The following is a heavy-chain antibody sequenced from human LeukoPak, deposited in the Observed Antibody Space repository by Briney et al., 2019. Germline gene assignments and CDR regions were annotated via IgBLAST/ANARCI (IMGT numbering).Heavy chain of an antibody. CDR3: ARDTVMMVGSYYYGKDV. D-gene: IGHD2-15*01. V-gene: IGHV1-18*01. CDR1: GYTFNSFG. J-gene: IGHJ6*02. Sequence: ASVKVSCKASGYTFNSFGISWVRQAPGQGLEWMGWISAYNGNTHHPEKLQGRLTMTTDTPTSTAYMELRSLRSDDTAIYYCARDTVMMVGSYYYGKDVWGQGTTVTVFS. CDR2: ISAYNGNT.